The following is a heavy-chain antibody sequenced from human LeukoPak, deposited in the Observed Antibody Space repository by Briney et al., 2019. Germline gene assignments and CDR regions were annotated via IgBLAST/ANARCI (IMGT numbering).Heavy chain of an antibody. CDR1: GFTFSSYA. CDR2: ISGNAGST. D-gene: IGHD6-19*01. J-gene: IGHJ5*02. Sequence: GGSLRLSCAASGFTFSSYAMSWVRQAPGKGLEWVSTISGNAGSTYYADSVKGRFTISRDNSKNTPFLQMNSLRAEDTAIYYCANLAGVVAGLDPWGQGTLVTVSS. CDR3: ANLAGVVAGLDP. V-gene: IGHV3-23*01.